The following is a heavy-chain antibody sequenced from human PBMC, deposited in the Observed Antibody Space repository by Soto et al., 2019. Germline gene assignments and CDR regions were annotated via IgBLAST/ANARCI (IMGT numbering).Heavy chain of an antibody. CDR1: GFTFSSYS. CDR3: ATLGATLGRDAFDI. D-gene: IGHD1-26*01. Sequence: EVQLVESGGGLVKPGGSLRLSCAASGFTFSSYSMNWVRQAPGKGLEWVSSISSSSSYIYYADSVKGRFTISRDNANNSLYLQMNSLRAEDTAVYYCATLGATLGRDAFDIWGQGTMVTVSS. V-gene: IGHV3-21*01. CDR2: ISSSSSYI. J-gene: IGHJ3*02.